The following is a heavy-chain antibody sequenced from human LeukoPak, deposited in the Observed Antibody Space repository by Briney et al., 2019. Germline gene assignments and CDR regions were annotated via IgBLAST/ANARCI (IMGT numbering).Heavy chain of an antibody. Sequence: ASVKVSCKASGYTFTGYYMHWVRQAPGQGLEWMGWINPNSGGTNYAQKFQGWVTMTRDTSISTAYMELSRLRSDDTAVYYCARGPTYSSSWLIDYWGQGTLVTVSS. CDR1: GYTFTGYY. D-gene: IGHD6-13*01. V-gene: IGHV1-2*04. CDR2: INPNSGGT. J-gene: IGHJ4*02. CDR3: ARGPTYSSSWLIDY.